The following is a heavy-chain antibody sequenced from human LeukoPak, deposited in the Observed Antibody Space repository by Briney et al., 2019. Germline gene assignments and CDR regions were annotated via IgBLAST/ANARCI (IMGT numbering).Heavy chain of an antibody. D-gene: IGHD6-19*01. CDR2: ISSSSSTI. V-gene: IGHV3-48*01. CDR3: ARVLSGIAVAGNYFDY. J-gene: IGHJ4*02. CDR1: GFTFSSYS. Sequence: PGGSLRLSCAASGFTFSSYSMNWVRQAPGKGLEWVSYISSSSSTIYYADSVKGRFTISRDNAKNSLYLQMNSLRAEDTAVYYCARVLSGIAVAGNYFDYWGQGTLVTVSS.